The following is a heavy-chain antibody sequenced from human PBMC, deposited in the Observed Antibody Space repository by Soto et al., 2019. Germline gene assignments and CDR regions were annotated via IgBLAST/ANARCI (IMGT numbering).Heavy chain of an antibody. V-gene: IGHV1-18*04. D-gene: IGHD4-4*01. CDR3: ARKSLSNFNWFDP. CDR1: GYTFTSYY. CDR2: INADYGNT. J-gene: IGHJ5*02. Sequence: ASVKVSFKASGYTFTSYYMHWVRQAPGQGLEWMGWINADYGNTNYEQKFQGRVTMTTDTSTNTAYMELRSLRSDDTAVYYCARKSLSNFNWFDPWGQGTLVTVSS.